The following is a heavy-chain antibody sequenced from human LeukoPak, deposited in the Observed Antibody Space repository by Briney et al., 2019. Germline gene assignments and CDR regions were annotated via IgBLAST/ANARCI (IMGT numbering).Heavy chain of an antibody. D-gene: IGHD2-8*01. J-gene: IGHJ6*03. CDR3: ARGLMTPYPPDYYYYYMDV. Sequence: PSETLSLTCTVSGGSISSYYWSWIRQPAGKGLEWIGRIYTSGSTNYNPSLKSRVTMSVDTSKNQFSLKLSSVTAADTAVYYCARGLMTPYPPDYYYYYMDVWGKGTTVTVSS. CDR2: IYTSGST. V-gene: IGHV4-4*07. CDR1: GGSISSYY.